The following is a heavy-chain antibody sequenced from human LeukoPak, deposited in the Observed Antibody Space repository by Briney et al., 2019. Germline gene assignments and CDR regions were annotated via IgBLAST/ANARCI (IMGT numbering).Heavy chain of an antibody. Sequence: SETLSLTCTVSGGSISSSSYYWGWIRQPPWKGLEWIGRIYYSGSTYYNPSLKSRVTISVDTSKNQFPLKLSSVTAADTAVYYCARGFLSSSWGGFDYWGQGTLVTVSS. D-gene: IGHD6-13*01. J-gene: IGHJ4*02. CDR2: IYYSGST. V-gene: IGHV4-39*06. CDR1: GGSISSSSYY. CDR3: ARGFLSSSWGGFDY.